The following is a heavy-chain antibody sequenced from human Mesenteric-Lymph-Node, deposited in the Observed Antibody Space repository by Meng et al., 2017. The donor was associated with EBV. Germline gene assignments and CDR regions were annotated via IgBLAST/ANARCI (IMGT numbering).Heavy chain of an antibody. V-gene: IGHV4-34*01. CDR3: ARGVNPAY. CDR2: INYRGST. D-gene: IGHD2-2*01. Sequence: QVKLQQWGAGLLKPSGTLSLTCAVYGGSFSGYYWTWIRQPPGKGLEWVGEINYRGSTNYNPSLKSRVTISVDTSKSQLYLKLSSVTAADTAVYYCARGVNPAYWGQGTLVTVSS. J-gene: IGHJ4*02. CDR1: GGSFSGYY.